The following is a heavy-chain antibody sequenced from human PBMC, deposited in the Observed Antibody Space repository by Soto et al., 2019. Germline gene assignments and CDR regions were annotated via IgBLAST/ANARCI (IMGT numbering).Heavy chain of an antibody. J-gene: IGHJ3*02. CDR1: GGTFSSYA. CDR2: IIPIFGTA. Sequence: SVKVSCKASGGTFSSYAISWVRQAPGQGLEWMGGIIPIFGTANYAQKFQGRVTITADESTSTAYMELSSLRSEDTAVYYCARERISGAVGATGAFDIWGQGTMVTVSS. CDR3: ARERISGAVGATGAFDI. V-gene: IGHV1-69*13. D-gene: IGHD1-26*01.